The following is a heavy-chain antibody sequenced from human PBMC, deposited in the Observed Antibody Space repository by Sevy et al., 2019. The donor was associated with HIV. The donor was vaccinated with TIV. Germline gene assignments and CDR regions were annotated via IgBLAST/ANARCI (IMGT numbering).Heavy chain of an antibody. J-gene: IGHJ4*02. CDR3: ATTNDYYDSSGYPFDY. D-gene: IGHD3-22*01. Sequence: ASVKVSCKVSGYNLAKFSIHWVRQARGKGLEWMTSFDPEDGDPEDGKTIYAQKFLGRVTMTEDTSTDTAYMELSSLRSDDTAVYYCATTNDYYDSSGYPFDYWGQGTLVTVSS. CDR2: FDPEDGDPEDGKT. CDR1: GYNLAKFS. V-gene: IGHV1-24*01.